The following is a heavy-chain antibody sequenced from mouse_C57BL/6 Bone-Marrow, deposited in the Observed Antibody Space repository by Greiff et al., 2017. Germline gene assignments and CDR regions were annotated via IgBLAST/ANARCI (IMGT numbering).Heavy chain of an antibody. J-gene: IGHJ3*01. Sequence: EVQGVESGPELVKPGASVKISCKASGYSFTGYYMHWVKQSHGNILDWIGYIYPYNGVSSYNQKFKGKATLTVDKSSSTAYMELRSLTSEDSAVYYCARSRGNYVKCAYWDQGTRVTVTA. D-gene: IGHD2-1*01. CDR3: ARSRGNYVKCAY. CDR2: IYPYNGVS. V-gene: IGHV1-31*01. CDR1: GYSFTGYY.